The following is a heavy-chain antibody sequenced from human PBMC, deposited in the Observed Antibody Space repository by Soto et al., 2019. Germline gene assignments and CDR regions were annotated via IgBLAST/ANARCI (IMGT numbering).Heavy chain of an antibody. V-gene: IGHV4-30-2*01. Sequence: SETLSLTCAVSGGSISSGGHSWSWIRQPPGKGLEWVGYIYHSGSTYYNPSLKSRVTISVDRSKNQFSLKLSSVTAADTAVYYCARGMTTVTTLDYWGQGTLVTVSS. CDR1: GGSISSGGHS. CDR2: IYHSGST. CDR3: ARGMTTVTTLDY. J-gene: IGHJ4*02. D-gene: IGHD4-4*01.